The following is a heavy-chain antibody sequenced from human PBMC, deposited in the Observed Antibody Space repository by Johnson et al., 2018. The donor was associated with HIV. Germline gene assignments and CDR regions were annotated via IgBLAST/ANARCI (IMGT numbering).Heavy chain of an antibody. D-gene: IGHD4-11*01. CDR2: ISWNSGSI. CDR3: AKDQDYIGHGAFDI. V-gene: IGHV3-9*01. Sequence: EVQLVESGGGLVQPGRSLRLSCAASGFTFDDYAMHWVRQAPGKGLEWVSGISWNSGSIGYADSVKGRFTISRDNAKNSLYLQMNSLRAEDTALYYCAKDQDYIGHGAFDIWGQGTMVTVSS. CDR1: GFTFDDYA. J-gene: IGHJ3*02.